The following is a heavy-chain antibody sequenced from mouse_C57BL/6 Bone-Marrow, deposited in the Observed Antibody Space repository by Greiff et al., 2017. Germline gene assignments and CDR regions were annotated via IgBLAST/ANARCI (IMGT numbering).Heavy chain of an antibody. D-gene: IGHD2-3*01. J-gene: IGHJ2*01. V-gene: IGHV5-6*01. Sequence: EVQGVESGGDLVKPGGSLKLSCAASGFTFSSYGMSWVRQTPDKRLEWVATISSGGSYTYYPDSVKGRFTISRDNAKNTLYLQMSSLKSEDTAMYYCARSYDGYYVSYFDYWGQGTTRTVSS. CDR1: GFTFSSYG. CDR3: ARSYDGYYVSYFDY. CDR2: ISSGGSYT.